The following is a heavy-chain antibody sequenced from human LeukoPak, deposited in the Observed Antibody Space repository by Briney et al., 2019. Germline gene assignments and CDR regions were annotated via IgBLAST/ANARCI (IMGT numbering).Heavy chain of an antibody. CDR3: AKDIGTIFGVVIDAFDI. D-gene: IGHD3-3*01. V-gene: IGHV3-43*01. J-gene: IGHJ3*02. Sequence: GGSLRLSCAASGFTFDDYTMHWVRQAPGKGMEWVSPIRWDGGSTYYADSVKGRFTISRDNSKNSLYLQMNSLRTEDTALYYCAKDIGTIFGVVIDAFDIWGQGTMVTVSS. CDR1: GFTFDDYT. CDR2: IRWDGGST.